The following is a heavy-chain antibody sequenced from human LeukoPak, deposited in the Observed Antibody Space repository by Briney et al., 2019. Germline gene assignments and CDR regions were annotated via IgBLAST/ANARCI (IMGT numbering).Heavy chain of an antibody. CDR1: GGSISGYY. J-gene: IGHJ6*02. V-gene: IGHV4-59*08. CDR3: ATYRPHYGMDV. CDR2: LYYTGSA. Sequence: SETLSLTCTVSGGSISGYYWGWVRQPPGKGLECIGYLYYTGSANYNPSLKSRVTISVDTSKNQFSLKLSSVTAADTAVYYCATYRPHYGMDVWGQGTTVTVSS. D-gene: IGHD2-2*01.